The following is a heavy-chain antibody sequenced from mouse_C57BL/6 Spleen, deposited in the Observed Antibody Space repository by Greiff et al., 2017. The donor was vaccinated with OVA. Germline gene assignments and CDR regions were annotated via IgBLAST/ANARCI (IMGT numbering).Heavy chain of an antibody. D-gene: IGHD2-4*01. J-gene: IGHJ4*01. CDR3: ASPLMIPYAMDY. Sequence: QVQLQQSGAELAKPGASVKLSCKASGYTFTSYWMHWVKQRPGQGLEWIGYINPSSGYIKYNQKFKDKATLTADKSSSTAYMQLSSLTYEDSAVYYGASPLMIPYAMDYWGQGTSVTVSS. CDR2: INPSSGYI. V-gene: IGHV1-7*01. CDR1: GYTFTSYW.